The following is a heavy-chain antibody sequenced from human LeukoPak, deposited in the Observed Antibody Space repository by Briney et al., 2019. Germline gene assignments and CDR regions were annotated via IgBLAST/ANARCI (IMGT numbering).Heavy chain of an antibody. CDR2: ISGRGDTT. Sequence: PGGSLRLSCAASGFAFTSYAMTWVRQAPGKGLEWVSGISGRGDTTCFADSVKGRFTISRDNAKNSLYLQMNSLRAEDTAVYYCARNAYGAQTPSDVWGQGTTVTVSS. CDR3: ARNAYGAQTPSDV. J-gene: IGHJ6*02. D-gene: IGHD4-17*01. CDR1: GFAFTSYA. V-gene: IGHV3-23*01.